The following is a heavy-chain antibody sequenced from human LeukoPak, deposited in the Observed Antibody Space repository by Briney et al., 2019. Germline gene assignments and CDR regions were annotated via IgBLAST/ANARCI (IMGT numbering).Heavy chain of an antibody. J-gene: IGHJ3*02. CDR1: GYTFTGYY. Sequence: ASVKVSCKASGYTFTGYYIHWVRQAPGQGLEWMGWINPDNGVTNYAQKFQGRVTMTRNTSISTAYMELSSLRSEDTAVYYCARGVYSSGNDAFDIWGQGTMVTVSS. CDR3: ARGVYSSGNDAFDI. D-gene: IGHD6-19*01. V-gene: IGHV1-2*02. CDR2: INPDNGVT.